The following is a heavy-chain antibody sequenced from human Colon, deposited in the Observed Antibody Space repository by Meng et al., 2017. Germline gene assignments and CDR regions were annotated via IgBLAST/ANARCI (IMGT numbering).Heavy chain of an antibody. CDR2: IYHGGTT. Sequence: GSLRLSCTVSGYSISSGYYWGWIRQPPGKGLEWVGSIYHGGTTYYNPSLKSRITISVDTSKNHFSLKLSSVTAADTAVYYCARVNYFGSGNYPDDWGPGTLVTVSS. D-gene: IGHD3-10*01. J-gene: IGHJ4*02. CDR1: GYSISSGYY. CDR3: ARVNYFGSGNYPDD. V-gene: IGHV4-38-2*02.